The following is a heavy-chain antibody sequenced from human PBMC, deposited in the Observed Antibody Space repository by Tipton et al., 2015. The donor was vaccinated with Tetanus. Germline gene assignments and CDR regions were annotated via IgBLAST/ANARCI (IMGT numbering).Heavy chain of an antibody. D-gene: IGHD6-6*01. J-gene: IGHJ4*02. Sequence: SLRLSCAASGFTFSSYAMNWVRQAPGKGLEWGSAISGGGVSTYYADSVKGRFTIPRDNSKNTLYLQMNSLRADDPAVYFCAKSEARLGTSSSLDWGQGTLVTASS. CDR1: GFTFSSYA. V-gene: IGHV3-23*01. CDR3: AKSEARLGTSSSLD. CDR2: ISGGGVST.